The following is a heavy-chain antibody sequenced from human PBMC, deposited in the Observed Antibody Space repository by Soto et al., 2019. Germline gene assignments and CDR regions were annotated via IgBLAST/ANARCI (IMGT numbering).Heavy chain of an antibody. Sequence: EVQLVESGGGLIQPGGSLRLSRAASGVSIISHYMSWVRQAPGKGLEWISLIYAGGSTFYADSVKGRFTISRDNSKNTLYLQMDSLTAEDTAVYYCASGENGYNKFYFDFWGQGTLVTVSS. J-gene: IGHJ4*02. CDR1: GVSIISHY. CDR3: ASGENGYNKFYFDF. V-gene: IGHV3-53*01. CDR2: IYAGGST. D-gene: IGHD5-12*01.